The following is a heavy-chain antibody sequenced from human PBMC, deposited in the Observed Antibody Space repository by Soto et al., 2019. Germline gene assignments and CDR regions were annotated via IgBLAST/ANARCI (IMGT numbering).Heavy chain of an antibody. V-gene: IGHV1-18*04. CDR2: ISAYNGNT. CDR3: ARVDCSSTSCYRAGDY. Sequence: GASVKVSCKASGYTFTSCGISWVRQAPGQGLEWMGWISAYNGNTNYAQKLQGRVTMTTDTSTSTAYMELRSLRSDDTAVYYCARVDCSSTSCYRAGDYWGQGTLVTVSS. D-gene: IGHD2-2*02. CDR1: GYTFTSCG. J-gene: IGHJ4*02.